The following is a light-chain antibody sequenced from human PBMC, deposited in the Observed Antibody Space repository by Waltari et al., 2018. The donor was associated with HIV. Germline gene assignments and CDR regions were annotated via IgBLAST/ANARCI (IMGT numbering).Light chain of an antibody. CDR3: GTWDTSLNAGV. Sequence: HSVLTQPPAVSAAPGQTVTISCSGTTSNIGNHFVCWYQKLPGTAPKLLIFDNHKRPSGVSDRFSASKSATSATLDITGLHTGDEAEYYCGTWDTSLNAGVFGGGTKVSVL. J-gene: IGLJ2*01. V-gene: IGLV1-51*01. CDR1: TSNIGNHF. CDR2: DNH.